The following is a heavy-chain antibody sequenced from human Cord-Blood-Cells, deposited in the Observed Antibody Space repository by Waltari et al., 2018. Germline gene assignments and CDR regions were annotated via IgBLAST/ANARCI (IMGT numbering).Heavy chain of an antibody. Sequence: QVPLVQSGAEVQKPGASVKVSCKVSGYTPTELSMHCVRQAPGKGLEWMGGFDPEDGETIYAQKFQGRVTMTEDTSTDTAYMELSSLRSEDTAVYYCATDLPINWGYKGGFDYWGQGTLVTVSS. CDR1: GYTPTELS. CDR2: FDPEDGET. D-gene: IGHD7-27*01. CDR3: ATDLPINWGYKGGFDY. V-gene: IGHV1-24*01. J-gene: IGHJ4*02.